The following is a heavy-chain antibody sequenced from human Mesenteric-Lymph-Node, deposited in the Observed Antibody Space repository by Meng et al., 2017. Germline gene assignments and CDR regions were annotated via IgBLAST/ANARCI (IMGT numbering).Heavy chain of an antibody. CDR1: GYTFTGYY. D-gene: IGHD2-21*02. J-gene: IGHJ6*02. Sequence: ASVKVSCKASGYTFTGYYMHWVRQAPGQGLEWMGRINPNSGGTNYAQKFQGRVTMTRDTSSNTVYMERSGLTCDDTAVYYCARERGDLQRGNYYYYGMDVWGQGTTVTVSS. CDR2: INPNSGGT. V-gene: IGHV1-2*06. CDR3: ARERGDLQRGNYYYYGMDV.